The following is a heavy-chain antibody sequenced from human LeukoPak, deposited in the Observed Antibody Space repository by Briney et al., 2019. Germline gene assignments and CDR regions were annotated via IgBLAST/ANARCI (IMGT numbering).Heavy chain of an antibody. V-gene: IGHV3-23*01. CDR2: ISGSGGST. CDR1: GFTFSSYA. CDR3: AKGVTMVRGVIIRLYYFDY. Sequence: GGSLRLSCAASGFTFSSYAMSWVRQAPGKGLEWVSAISGSGGSTYYADSVKGRFTISRHNSKNTLYLQMNSLRAEDTAVYYCAKGVTMVRGVIIRLYYFDYWGQGTLVTVSS. J-gene: IGHJ4*02. D-gene: IGHD3-10*01.